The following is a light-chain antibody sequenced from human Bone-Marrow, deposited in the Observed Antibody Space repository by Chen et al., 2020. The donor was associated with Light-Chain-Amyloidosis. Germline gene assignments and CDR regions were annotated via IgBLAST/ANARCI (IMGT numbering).Light chain of an antibody. CDR3: QSADSSGTYEVI. V-gene: IGLV3-25*03. J-gene: IGLJ2*01. CDR1: DLPTKY. CDR2: RDT. Sequence: SYELTQPPSVSVSQGQTARITCSGDDLPTKYAYWYQQKPGQASVLVIRRDTERPSGISERFSGASSETTATLTISGVQAEDEADYHCQSADSSGTYEVIFGGGTKLTGL.